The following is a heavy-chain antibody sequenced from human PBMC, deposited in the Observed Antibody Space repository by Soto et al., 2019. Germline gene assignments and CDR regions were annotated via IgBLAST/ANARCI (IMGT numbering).Heavy chain of an antibody. D-gene: IGHD2-21*02. CDR1: GYTFTSYA. CDR3: ARAWVVVTAPDY. CDR2: INAGNGNT. J-gene: IGHJ4*02. V-gene: IGHV1-3*05. Sequence: QVQLVQSGAEEKKPGASVKVSCKASGYTFTSYAMHWVRQAPGQRLEWMGWINAGNGNTKYSQKFQGRVTITRDTSASTAYMELSSLRSEDTAVYYCARAWVVVTAPDYWGQETLVTVSS.